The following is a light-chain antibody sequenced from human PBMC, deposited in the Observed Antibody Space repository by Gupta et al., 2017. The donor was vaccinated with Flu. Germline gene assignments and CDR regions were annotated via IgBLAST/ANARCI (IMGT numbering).Light chain of an antibody. CDR1: SSDVGGFNY. Sequence: QSALTQPASVSGSLGQSITISCTGTSSDVGGFNYLSWYQHHPGKAPKLIIFEVHNRPSGISNRFSGSKSGNTASLTISGLQPEDEADYYCCSYATSDTFNWVFGGGTKVSVL. J-gene: IGLJ3*02. CDR2: EVH. V-gene: IGLV2-14*01. CDR3: CSYATSDTFNWV.